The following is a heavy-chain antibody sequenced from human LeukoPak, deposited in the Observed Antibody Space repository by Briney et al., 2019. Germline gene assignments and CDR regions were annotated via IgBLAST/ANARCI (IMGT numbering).Heavy chain of an antibody. CDR2: ISWNSDSI. J-gene: IGHJ4*02. CDR3: AKSTKLGLMDPHFDY. V-gene: IGHV3-9*03. D-gene: IGHD3/OR15-3a*01. Sequence: SGGSLRLSCAASGFIFDDYAMHWVRQAPGKGLEWVSGISWNSDSIAYADSVRGRFTISRDNAKNSLYLQMNSLRAEDMALYYCAKSTKLGLMDPHFDYWGQGTLLTVSS. CDR1: GFIFDDYA.